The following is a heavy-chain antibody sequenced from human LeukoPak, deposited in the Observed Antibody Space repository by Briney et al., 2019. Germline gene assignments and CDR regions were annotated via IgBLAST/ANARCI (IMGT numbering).Heavy chain of an antibody. V-gene: IGHV3-23*01. CDR3: AKRLLYSYGPGFDY. CDR1: GFTFSDSA. Sequence: PGGSLRLSCAASGFTFSDSAMTWVRQAPGKGLEWVSGISLGTSDTYYADSVKGRFTISRDNSRTTLYLQMNSLRAEDTAVYYCAKRLLYSYGPGFDYWGQGTLVTVSS. D-gene: IGHD5-18*01. J-gene: IGHJ4*02. CDR2: ISLGTSDT.